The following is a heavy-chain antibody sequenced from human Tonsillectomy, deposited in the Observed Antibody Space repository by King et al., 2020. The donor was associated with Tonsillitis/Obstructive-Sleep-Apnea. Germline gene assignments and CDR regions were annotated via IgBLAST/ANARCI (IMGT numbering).Heavy chain of an antibody. J-gene: IGHJ4*02. CDR1: GGSISSSSYY. Sequence: QLQESGPGLVKPSETLSLTCTVSGGSISSSSYYWGWIRQPPGKGLEWIGSIYYSGSTYYNPSLKSRVTISVDTSKNQFSLKLSPVTAADTAVYYCARSVTLTDFDYWGQGTLVTVSS. CDR2: IYYSGST. D-gene: IGHD4-11*01. V-gene: IGHV4-39*01. CDR3: ARSVTLTDFDY.